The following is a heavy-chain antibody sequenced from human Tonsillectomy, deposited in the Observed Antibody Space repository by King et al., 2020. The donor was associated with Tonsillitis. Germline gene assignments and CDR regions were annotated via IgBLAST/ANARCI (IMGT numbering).Heavy chain of an antibody. CDR2: IYPGDSDI. V-gene: IGHV5-51*01. CDR3: VRRRSSGWPDASDI. Sequence: QLVQSGAEVKKPGESLKISCKGSGYSFTTYWIGWVRQMPGKGLEWVAIIYPGDSDIRYSPSYQGQVTISADKSISTAYLQWSSLKASDTAMYYCVRRRSSGWPDASDIWGQGTMVTVSS. D-gene: IGHD6-19*01. J-gene: IGHJ3*02. CDR1: GYSFTTYW.